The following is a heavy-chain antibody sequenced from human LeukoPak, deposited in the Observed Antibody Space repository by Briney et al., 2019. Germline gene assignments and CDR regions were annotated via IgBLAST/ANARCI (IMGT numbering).Heavy chain of an antibody. CDR2: INRSGST. D-gene: IGHD3-10*01. Sequence: SETLSLTCAVYGGSFSGYYWSWIRQPPGKGLEWIGEINRSGSTNYNPSLKSRVTISVDTSKNQFSLKLSSVTAADTAVYYCARPPWRDYYGSGSYYPLYYWGQGTLVTVSS. CDR1: GGSFSGYY. V-gene: IGHV4-34*01. J-gene: IGHJ4*02. CDR3: ARPPWRDYYGSGSYYPLYY.